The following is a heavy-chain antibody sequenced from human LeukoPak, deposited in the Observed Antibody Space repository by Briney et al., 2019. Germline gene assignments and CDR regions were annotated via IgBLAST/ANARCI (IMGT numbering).Heavy chain of an antibody. J-gene: IGHJ4*02. D-gene: IGHD5-12*01. V-gene: IGHV3-21*01. CDR1: GFTFSSYY. Sequence: GGSPRLSCAASGFTFSSYYMNWVRQAPGKGLEWVSSISSSSSFIYYADSVKGRFTISRDNAKNSLYLQMNSLRAEDTAVYYCARDLSAYGYGDYWGQGTLVTVSS. CDR2: ISSSSSFI. CDR3: ARDLSAYGYGDY.